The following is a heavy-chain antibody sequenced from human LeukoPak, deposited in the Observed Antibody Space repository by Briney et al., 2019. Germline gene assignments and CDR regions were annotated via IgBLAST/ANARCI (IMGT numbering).Heavy chain of an antibody. J-gene: IGHJ4*02. CDR3: ARGDMATILFDY. D-gene: IGHD5-24*01. Sequence: ASVKVSCKASGGTFSSYAISWVRQAPGQGLEWMGGIIPIFGTANYAQKFQGRVTITADESTSTAYMELSSLRSEDTAVYYCARGDMATILFDYWGQGTLVTVSS. CDR1: GGTFSSYA. CDR2: IIPIFGTA. V-gene: IGHV1-69*13.